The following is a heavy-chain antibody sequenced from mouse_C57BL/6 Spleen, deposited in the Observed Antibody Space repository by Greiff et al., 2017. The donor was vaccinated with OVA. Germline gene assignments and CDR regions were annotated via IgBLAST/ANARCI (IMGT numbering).Heavy chain of an antibody. CDR2: IHPNSGST. CDR1: GYTFTSYW. CDR3: ARFDDPRAMDY. Sequence: QVQLQQSGAELVQPGASVKLSCKASGYTFTSYWMHWVKQRPGQGLEWIGMIHPNSGSTNYNEKFKSKATLTVDKSSSTAYMQLSSLTSEDSAVYYCARFDDPRAMDYWGQGTSVTVSS. V-gene: IGHV1-64*01. D-gene: IGHD2-3*01. J-gene: IGHJ4*01.